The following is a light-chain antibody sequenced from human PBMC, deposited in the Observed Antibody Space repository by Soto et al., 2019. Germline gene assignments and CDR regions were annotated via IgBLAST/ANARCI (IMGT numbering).Light chain of an antibody. CDR2: AAS. J-gene: IGKJ3*01. V-gene: IGKV1-27*01. Sequence: DIQVTQSPSSLSASVGDRVTITCRASQGIGNYLAWYQQKPGEVPNLLIYAASTLQSGVPSRFSGSGSGTDFTRTISSLQPEDVATYYCQKYNSVTLTFGPGTKVDIK. CDR1: QGIGNY. CDR3: QKYNSVTLT.